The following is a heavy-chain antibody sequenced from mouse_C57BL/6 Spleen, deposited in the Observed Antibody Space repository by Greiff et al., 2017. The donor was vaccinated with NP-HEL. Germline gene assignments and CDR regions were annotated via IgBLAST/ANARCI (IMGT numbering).Heavy chain of an antibody. V-gene: IGHV6-3*01. Sequence: EVQLVESGGGLVQPGGSMKLSCVASGFTFSNYWMNWVRQSPEKGLEWVAQIRLKSDNYATHYAESVKGRFTISRDDSKSSVYLQMNNLRAEDTGIYYCTGHYHGPFDYWGQGTTLTVSS. CDR2: IRLKSDNYAT. J-gene: IGHJ2*01. D-gene: IGHD1-2*01. CDR1: GFTFSNYW. CDR3: TGHYHGPFDY.